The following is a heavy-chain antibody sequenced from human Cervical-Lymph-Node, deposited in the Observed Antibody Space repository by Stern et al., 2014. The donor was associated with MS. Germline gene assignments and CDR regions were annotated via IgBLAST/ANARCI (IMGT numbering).Heavy chain of an antibody. V-gene: IGHV1-69*11. CDR3: ARDRRDSHTYAFDN. CDR2: IIPFLGSA. CDR1: GGIFNSLA. D-gene: IGHD5-24*01. J-gene: IGHJ3*02. Sequence: QVQLVQSGAEVKKPGSSVKVSCQASGGIFNSLAISWVRQAPGQGLEWMGGIIPFLGSANYAQMFQERVTITADASTRTVYLELRSLRSEDTAVYFCARDRRDSHTYAFDNWGQGTLVTVSS.